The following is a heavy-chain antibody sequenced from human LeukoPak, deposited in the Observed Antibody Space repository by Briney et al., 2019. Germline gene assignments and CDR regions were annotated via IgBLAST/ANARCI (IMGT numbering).Heavy chain of an antibody. CDR2: ISFDGSDT. D-gene: IGHD4-11*01. CDR3: ARGIGPIEVPGRSKDY. V-gene: IGHV3-30*04. Sequence: TGGSLRLSCAASGFTFSTYTMHWVRQAPGKGLEWVALISFDGSDTYSADSVKGRFTISRDNSKNTMYLQMNRLRPEDTAVYYCARGIGPIEVPGRSKDYWGQGTLVTVSS. J-gene: IGHJ4*02. CDR1: GFTFSTYT.